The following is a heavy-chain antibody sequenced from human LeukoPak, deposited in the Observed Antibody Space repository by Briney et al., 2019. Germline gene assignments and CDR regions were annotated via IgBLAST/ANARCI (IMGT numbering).Heavy chain of an antibody. V-gene: IGHV3-21*01. CDR2: ISSSSSYI. J-gene: IGHJ4*02. Sequence: GSLSLSCAASGFTFSSYSMNWVRPAPGKGLEWVSSISSSSSYIYYADSVKGRFTISRDNAKNSLYLQMNSLRAEDTAVYYCARDSTVTTWDFDYWGQGTLVTVSS. CDR1: GFTFSSYS. D-gene: IGHD4-17*01. CDR3: ARDSTVTTWDFDY.